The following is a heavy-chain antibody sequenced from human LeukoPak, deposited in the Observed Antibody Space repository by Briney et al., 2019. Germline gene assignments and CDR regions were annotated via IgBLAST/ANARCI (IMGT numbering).Heavy chain of an antibody. CDR3: ARVVVFGVVSSDYYYYYMDV. J-gene: IGHJ6*03. CDR1: GGSISSYY. Sequence: PSETLSLTCTVSGGSISSYYWSWIRQPAGKGLEWIGRIYSSGSTNYGPSLKSRVTMSVDTSKNQFSLKLSSVTAADTAVYYCARVVVFGVVSSDYYYYYMDVWGKGTTVTVSS. D-gene: IGHD3-3*01. V-gene: IGHV4-4*07. CDR2: IYSSGST.